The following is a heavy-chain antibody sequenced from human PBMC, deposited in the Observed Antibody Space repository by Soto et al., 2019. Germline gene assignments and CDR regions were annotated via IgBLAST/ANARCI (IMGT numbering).Heavy chain of an antibody. Sequence: GASVKVSCKASGYTFTSYDINWVRQATGQGLEWMGWMNPNSGNTGYAQKFQGRVTMTRNTSISTAYMELSSLRSEDTAVYYCATFTIFGVVPPFWGQGTLVTVSS. CDR2: MNPNSGNT. D-gene: IGHD3-3*01. CDR3: ATFTIFGVVPPF. CDR1: GYTFTSYD. J-gene: IGHJ4*02. V-gene: IGHV1-8*01.